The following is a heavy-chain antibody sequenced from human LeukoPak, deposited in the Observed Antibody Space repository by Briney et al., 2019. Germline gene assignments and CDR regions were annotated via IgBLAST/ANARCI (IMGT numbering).Heavy chain of an antibody. CDR3: ARAGLWDYSDSSGYHNGAFDI. CDR1: GGSISSYY. Sequence: SETLSLTCTVSGGSISSYYWSWIRQPAGKGLEWIGRIYTSGSTNYNPSLKSRVTMSVDTSKNQFSLKLSSVTAADTAVYYCARAGLWDYSDSSGYHNGAFDIWGQGTMVTVSS. D-gene: IGHD3-22*01. CDR2: IYTSGST. V-gene: IGHV4-4*07. J-gene: IGHJ3*02.